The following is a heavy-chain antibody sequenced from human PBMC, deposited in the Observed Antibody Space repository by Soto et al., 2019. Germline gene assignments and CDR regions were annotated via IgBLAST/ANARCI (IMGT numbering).Heavy chain of an antibody. CDR1: GDTFNFYS. J-gene: IGHJ4*02. V-gene: IGHV1-69*02. Sequence: QVQLVQSGAEVKRPGSSVKVSCKASGDTFNFYSINWVRQAPGVGLEWVGRVNPILSMSNYAHGFQGRFTMTADKSTSTAYMGLRSLRSEDTAIYYCASSHGSGYRAFDYWGQGALVTVSS. D-gene: IGHD3-10*01. CDR2: VNPILSMS. CDR3: ASSHGSGYRAFDY.